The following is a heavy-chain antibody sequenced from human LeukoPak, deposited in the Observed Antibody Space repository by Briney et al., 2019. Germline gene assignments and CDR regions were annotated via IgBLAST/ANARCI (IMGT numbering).Heavy chain of an antibody. J-gene: IGHJ5*01. CDR3: ARGWDGYHNPWFDS. CDR2: INHSGST. D-gene: IGHD3-9*01. CDR1: GGSFSGYY. Sequence: SETLSLTCAVYGGSFSGYYWSWIRQPPGKGLEWIGEINHSGSTNYNPSLKSRVTISVDTSKNQFSLKLSSVTAADTAVYYCARGWDGYHNPWFDSWGQGTLVTVSS. V-gene: IGHV4-34*01.